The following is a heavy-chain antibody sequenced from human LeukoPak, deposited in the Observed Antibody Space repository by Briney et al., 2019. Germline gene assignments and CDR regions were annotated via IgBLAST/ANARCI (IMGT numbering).Heavy chain of an antibody. CDR2: INPSGGST. CDR3: ARDHHYDFWSGYWPGYYYYGMDV. V-gene: IGHV1-46*01. J-gene: IGHJ6*02. Sequence: ASVKVSCKASGGTFSSYAISWVRQAPGQGLEWMGIINPSGGSTSYAQKFQGRVTMTRDTSTSTVYMELSSLRSEDTAVYYCARDHHYDFWSGYWPGYYYYGMDVWGQGTTVTVSS. CDR1: GGTFSSYA. D-gene: IGHD3-3*01.